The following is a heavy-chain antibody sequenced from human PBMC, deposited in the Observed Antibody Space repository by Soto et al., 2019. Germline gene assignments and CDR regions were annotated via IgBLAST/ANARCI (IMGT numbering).Heavy chain of an antibody. Sequence: PWVSLRLSWAAAGGTFSSYARSWVRQAPGKGLEWVSAISGSGGSTYYADSVKGRFTISRDNSKNTLYLQMNSLRAEDTAVYYCAKPVRDYYYGMDVWGQGTTVTVSS. J-gene: IGHJ6*02. CDR1: GGTFSSYA. CDR3: AKPVRDYYYGMDV. V-gene: IGHV3-23*01. D-gene: IGHD3-3*01. CDR2: ISGSGGST.